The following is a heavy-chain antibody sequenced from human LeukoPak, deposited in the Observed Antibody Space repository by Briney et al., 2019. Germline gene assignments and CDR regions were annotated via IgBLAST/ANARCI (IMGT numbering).Heavy chain of an antibody. V-gene: IGHV4-39*01. CDR1: GGSISSGPYY. Sequence: PSETLSLTCTVSGGSISSGPYYWGWIRQPPGKGLEWIGNIYYGENTYYNPSLKSRVTISIDTPKNQFSLKLSSVTAADTAVYYCARGPAYSGSYLRYYFDYWGQGTLVTVSS. CDR2: IYYGENT. J-gene: IGHJ4*02. CDR3: ARGPAYSGSYLRYYFDY. D-gene: IGHD1-26*01.